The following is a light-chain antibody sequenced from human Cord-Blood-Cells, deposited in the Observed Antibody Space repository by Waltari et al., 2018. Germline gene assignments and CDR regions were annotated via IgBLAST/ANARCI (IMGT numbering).Light chain of an antibody. CDR1: QSVSSN. Sequence: EIVMTQSLDTLSVSPGERATLSCRASQSVSSNLACYQQKPGQAPSLLIYGASTRATGNPARFSGSGSGTEFTLTISSLQSEDFAVYYCQQYNNWPRTFRQGTKVEIK. V-gene: IGKV3-15*01. J-gene: IGKJ1*01. CDR3: QQYNNWPRT. CDR2: GAS.